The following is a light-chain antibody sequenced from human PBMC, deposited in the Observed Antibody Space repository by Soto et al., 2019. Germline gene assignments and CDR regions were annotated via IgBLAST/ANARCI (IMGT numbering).Light chain of an antibody. CDR1: GSSIGTNT. Sequence: QSVLTQPPSASGTPGQRVTISCSGSGSSIGTNTVNWYRQLPGTAPKLLIYGNNQRPSGVPDRFSGSKSGTSASLAISGLQSEDEAEYYCAAWHGSLNNVLFGGGTKLTVL. CDR2: GNN. CDR3: AAWHGSLNNVL. J-gene: IGLJ2*01. V-gene: IGLV1-44*01.